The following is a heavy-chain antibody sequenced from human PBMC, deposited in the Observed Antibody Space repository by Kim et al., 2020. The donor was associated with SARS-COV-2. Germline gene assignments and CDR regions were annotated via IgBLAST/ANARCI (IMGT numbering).Heavy chain of an antibody. CDR3: ARDGGSSGDFGGYFDY. V-gene: IGHV3-21*01. CDR2: ITSSSSYI. Sequence: GGSLRLSCAASGFTFSSYSVNWVRQAPGKGLEWVSSITSSSSYIYYADSVKGRFTISRDNAKNSLFLQMNSLRAEDTAVYYCARDGGSSGDFGGYFDYWG. CDR1: GFTFSSYS. D-gene: IGHD3-3*01. J-gene: IGHJ4*03.